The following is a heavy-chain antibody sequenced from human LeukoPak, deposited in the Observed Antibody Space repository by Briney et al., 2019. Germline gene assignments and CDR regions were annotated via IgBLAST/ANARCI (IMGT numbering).Heavy chain of an antibody. V-gene: IGHV4-59*01. CDR3: ARVVRNSYGYYFDC. CDR1: GGSISGYY. CDR2: IYHSGST. J-gene: IGHJ4*02. Sequence: SETLSLTCTVSGGSISGYYWSWIRQPPGKGLEWIGYIYHSGSTNYNPSLRSRVTISVDTSNNQFSLKLSSVTAADTAVYFCARVVRNSYGYYFDCWGQGTLVTVSS. D-gene: IGHD5-18*01.